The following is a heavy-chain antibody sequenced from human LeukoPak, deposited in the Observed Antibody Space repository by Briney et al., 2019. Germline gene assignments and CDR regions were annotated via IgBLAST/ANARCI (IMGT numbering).Heavy chain of an antibody. J-gene: IGHJ4*02. CDR2: LDGNGAT. CDR3: AKASWVSSADAVL. V-gene: IGHV3-23*01. D-gene: IGHD3-16*01. CDR1: GFIYSSCS. Sequence: GGSLSLSCAASGFIYSSCSMIWARGAPARALEWVESLDGNGATFYADPVKGRFTLSRDDSRNTVYIQLNNLTVEDTAVYYCAKASWVSSADAVLWGQGTVVTVSS.